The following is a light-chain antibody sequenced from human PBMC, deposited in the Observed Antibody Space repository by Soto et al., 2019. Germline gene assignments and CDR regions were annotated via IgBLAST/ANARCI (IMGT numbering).Light chain of an antibody. CDR3: MRALQTPLYT. CDR1: QSLLHSNGYNY. CDR2: LGS. V-gene: IGKV2-28*01. Sequence: DIVMTQSPLSLPVTPGEPASISCRSSQSLLHSNGYNYLDWYLQKPGQSPQLLIYLGSNRASGVPDRFSGSGSGTDFTLKISRVEAEDVGVYYCMRALQTPLYTFGQGTKLEIK. J-gene: IGKJ2*01.